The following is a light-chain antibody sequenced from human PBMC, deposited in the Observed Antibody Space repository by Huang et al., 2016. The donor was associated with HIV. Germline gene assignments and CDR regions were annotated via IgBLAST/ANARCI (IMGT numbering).Light chain of an antibody. J-gene: IGKJ2*01. Sequence: EIVLTQSPGTLSLSPRQRATLSCRASQSVSSSYLAWYQQRPGQAPRLFIYGASTRATGIPDRFSGSGSRTDFTLTISRLEPEDFAVYYCQHYGSSPSYTFGQGTKLEIK. CDR2: GAS. CDR3: QHYGSSPSYT. V-gene: IGKV3-20*01. CDR1: QSVSSSY.